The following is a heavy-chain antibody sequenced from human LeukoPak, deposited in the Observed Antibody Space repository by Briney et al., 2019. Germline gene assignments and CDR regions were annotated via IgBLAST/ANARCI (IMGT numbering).Heavy chain of an antibody. CDR3: ARTYRSSWSVEAFDI. J-gene: IGHJ3*02. D-gene: IGHD6-13*01. V-gene: IGHV4-39*01. CDR2: IYYSGST. Sequence: PSETLSLTCTVSGGSISSSSYYWGWIRQPPGKGLEWIGSIYYSGSTYYNPSLKGRVTISVDTSKNQFSLKLSSVTAADTAVYYCARTYRSSWSVEAFDIWGQGTMVTVSS. CDR1: GGSISSSSYY.